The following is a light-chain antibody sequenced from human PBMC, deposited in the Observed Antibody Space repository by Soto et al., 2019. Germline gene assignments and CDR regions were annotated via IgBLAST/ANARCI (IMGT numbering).Light chain of an antibody. CDR2: EVS. Sequence: QSALTQPASVSGSPGQSITISCTGTSSDAGGYNFVSWYQHHPGKAPKLIIYEVSNRPSGVSNRFSASKSGNTASLTIFGLQAEDEADYYCSSYTNSSTLVLFGGGTELTVL. V-gene: IGLV2-14*01. CDR1: SSDAGGYNF. J-gene: IGLJ2*01. CDR3: SSYTNSSTLVL.